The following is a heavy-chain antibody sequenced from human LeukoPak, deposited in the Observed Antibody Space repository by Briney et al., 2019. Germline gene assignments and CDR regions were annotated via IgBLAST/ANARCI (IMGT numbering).Heavy chain of an antibody. CDR1: GFTSSSYS. J-gene: IGHJ4*02. Sequence: GGSLRLSCAASGFTSSSYSMNWVRQAPGKGLEWVSSISSSSSYIYYADSVKGRFTISRDNAKNSLYLQMNSLRAEDTAVYYCARDVLAWNYYDSSGHFDYWGQGTLVTVSS. CDR2: ISSSSSYI. D-gene: IGHD3-22*01. CDR3: ARDVLAWNYYDSSGHFDY. V-gene: IGHV3-21*01.